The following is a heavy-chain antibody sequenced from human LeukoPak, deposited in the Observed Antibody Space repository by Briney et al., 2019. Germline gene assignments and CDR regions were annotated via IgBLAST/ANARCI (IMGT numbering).Heavy chain of an antibody. D-gene: IGHD5-18*01. Sequence: SSETLSLTCTVSGGSISSYYWSWTRQPPGKGLEWIGYIYYSGSTNYNPSLKSRVTISVDTSKNQFSLKLSSVTAADTAVYYCARDRRVDTAFNIWGQGTMVTVSS. V-gene: IGHV4-59*01. CDR1: GGSISSYY. J-gene: IGHJ3*02. CDR2: IYYSGST. CDR3: ARDRRVDTAFNI.